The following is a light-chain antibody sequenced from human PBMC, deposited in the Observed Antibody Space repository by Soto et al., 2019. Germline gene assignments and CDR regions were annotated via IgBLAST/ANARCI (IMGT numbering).Light chain of an antibody. CDR1: QGIGVY. CDR3: QQYNSAPLT. V-gene: IGKV1-27*01. CDR2: AAS. Sequence: DIQMTQSPSSLSASLGDRVTITCRASQGIGVYLAWFQQKPGNAPKLLIYAASTLQSGVPSRFSGSGSGTDFTLNVSSLQPEDVATYYCQQYNSAPLTFGGGTRVEIK. J-gene: IGKJ4*01.